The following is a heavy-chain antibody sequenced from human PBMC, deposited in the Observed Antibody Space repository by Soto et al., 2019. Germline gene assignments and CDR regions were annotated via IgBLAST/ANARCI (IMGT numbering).Heavy chain of an antibody. CDR3: ARNRVGRSWYADY. CDR1: GGSMSSYY. D-gene: IGHD6-13*01. CDR2: ISYSGST. Sequence: SETLSLTCTVSGGSMSSYYWTWLRQSPGRGLEWIGYISYSGSTYYNPSLKSRVTISADTSKNQFSLRLNAVTAADTGVYYCARNRVGRSWYADYWGQGIQVTVSS. J-gene: IGHJ4*02. V-gene: IGHV4-59*01.